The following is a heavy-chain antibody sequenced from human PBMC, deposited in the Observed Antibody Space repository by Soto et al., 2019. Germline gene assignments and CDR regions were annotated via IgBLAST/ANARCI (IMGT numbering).Heavy chain of an antibody. Sequence: QVQLRESGPGPVKPSGTLSLSCTVSGGSISSTNWWTWVRQSPGKALEWIGEIYHTRSTTYNPSLRGRVTMSVDKSNNQFSLKLRYVTAADTAMYYCATLPPRIELAVLPIPTWGQGTLVTVSA. V-gene: IGHV4-4*02. CDR1: GGSISSTNW. CDR2: IYHTRST. D-gene: IGHD2-8*02. J-gene: IGHJ5*02. CDR3: ATLPPRIELAVLPIPT.